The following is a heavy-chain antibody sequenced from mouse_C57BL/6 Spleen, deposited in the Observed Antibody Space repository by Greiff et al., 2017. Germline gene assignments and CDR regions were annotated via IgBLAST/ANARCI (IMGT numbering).Heavy chain of an antibody. CDR1: GYAFSSSW. CDR2: IYPGDGDT. D-gene: IGHD2-4*01. J-gene: IGHJ3*01. Sequence: VQLQQSGPELVKPGASVKISCKASGYAFSSSWMNWVKQRPGKGLEWIGRIYPGDGDTNYNGKFKGKATLTADKSSSTAYMQLSSLTSEDSAVYCCARGGDYDASFAYWGQGTLVTVSA. CDR3: ARGGDYDASFAY. V-gene: IGHV1-82*01.